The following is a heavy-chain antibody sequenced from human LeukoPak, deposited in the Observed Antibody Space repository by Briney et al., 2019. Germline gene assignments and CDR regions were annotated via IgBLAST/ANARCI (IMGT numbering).Heavy chain of an antibody. D-gene: IGHD3-10*01. CDR1: GGSISSYY. Sequence: SETLSLTCTVSGGSISSYYWSWIRQPPGKGLEWIGYIYYSGSTNYNPSLKSRVTISVDTSKNQFSLKLSSVTAADTAVYYCARHKLLWFGELWGDFDYWGQGTLVTVSS. J-gene: IGHJ4*02. CDR3: ARHKLLWFGELWGDFDY. CDR2: IYYSGST. V-gene: IGHV4-59*08.